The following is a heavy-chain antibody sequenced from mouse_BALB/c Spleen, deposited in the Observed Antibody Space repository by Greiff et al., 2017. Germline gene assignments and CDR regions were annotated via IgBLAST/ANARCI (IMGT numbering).Heavy chain of an antibody. Sequence: VQLQQSAAELARPGASVKMSCKASGYSFTSDTTHWVKQRLGQGLEWIGYINPSSGNTEYNQKFKDKTTLTADKSSSTAYMQLSSLTSEDSAVYYCARDWDEDYWGQGTTLTVSS. V-gene: IGHV1-4*02. D-gene: IGHD4-1*01. CDR1: GYSFTSDT. J-gene: IGHJ2*01. CDR2: INPSSGNT. CDR3: ARDWDEDY.